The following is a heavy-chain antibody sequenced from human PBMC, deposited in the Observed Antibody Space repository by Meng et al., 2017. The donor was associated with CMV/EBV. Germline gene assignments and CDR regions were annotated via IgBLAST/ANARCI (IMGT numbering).Heavy chain of an antibody. J-gene: IGHJ4*02. V-gene: IGHV3-21*01. Sequence: VALVESGGGLVKPGGSLRLSRAASGFTFSSYSMNWVRQAPGKGLEWVSSISSSSSYIYYADSVKGRFTISRDNAKNSLYLQMNSLRAEDTAVYYCASYSSSWEGYWGQGTLVTVSS. CDR3: ASYSSSWEGY. D-gene: IGHD6-13*01. CDR2: ISSSSSYI. CDR1: GFTFSSYS.